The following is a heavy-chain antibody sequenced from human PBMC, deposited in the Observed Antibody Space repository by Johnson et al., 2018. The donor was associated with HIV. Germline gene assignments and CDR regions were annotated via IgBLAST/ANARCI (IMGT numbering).Heavy chain of an antibody. Sequence: VQLVESGGGLIQPGGSLRLSCAASGFTVSSNYMSWVRQAPWKGLEWVSVIYSGGSTYYADSVKGRFTISRDNSKNTLYLQMNSLRAEDTAVYYCARDRGAGSSGAFDIWGQGTMVTVSS. CDR1: GFTVSSNY. CDR3: ARDRGAGSSGAFDI. J-gene: IGHJ3*02. D-gene: IGHD6-6*01. CDR2: IYSGGST. V-gene: IGHV3-66*03.